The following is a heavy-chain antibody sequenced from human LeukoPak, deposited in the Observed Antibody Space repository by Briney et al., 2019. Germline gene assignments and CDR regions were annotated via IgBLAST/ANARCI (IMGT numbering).Heavy chain of an antibody. CDR2: ISGSTTYI. CDR3: ARDSHYYGSGSNKFDP. V-gene: IGHV3-21*01. J-gene: IGHJ5*02. Sequence: PGGSLRLSCAASGFTFSPYGMNWVRQAPGKGLELISSISGSTTYIYYADSVKGRFTISRDNAKNSLYLQMNSLRAEDTAVYYCARDSHYYGSGSNKFDPWGQGTLVTVSS. D-gene: IGHD3-10*01. CDR1: GFTFSPYG.